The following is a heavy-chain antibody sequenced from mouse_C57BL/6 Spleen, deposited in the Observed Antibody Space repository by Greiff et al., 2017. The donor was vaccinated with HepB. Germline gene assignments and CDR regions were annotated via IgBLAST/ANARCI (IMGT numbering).Heavy chain of an antibody. CDR3: ARCPEYYAMDY. J-gene: IGHJ4*01. CDR2: IRNKANGYTT. CDR1: GFTFTDYY. V-gene: IGHV7-3*01. Sequence: VQLQQSGGGLVQPGGSLSLSCAASGFTFTDYYMSWVRQPPGKALEWLGFIRNKANGYTTEYSASVKGRFTISRDNSQSILYLQMNALRAEDSATYYCARCPEYYAMDYWGQGTSVTVSS.